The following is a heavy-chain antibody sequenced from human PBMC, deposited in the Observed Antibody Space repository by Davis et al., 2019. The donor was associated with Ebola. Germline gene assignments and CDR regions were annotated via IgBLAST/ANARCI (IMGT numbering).Heavy chain of an antibody. J-gene: IGHJ2*01. CDR3: ARFIGGIFYGWYFDL. CDR1: GFSLSTSGVG. V-gene: IGHV2-5*01. CDR2: IYWSDDK. D-gene: IGHD1-26*01. Sequence: SGPTLVKPTQTLTLTCTFSGFSLSTSGVGVVWIRQPPGKALEWLALIYWSDDKRYSPSLKSRLTITKDTSKNQVVLTMTNMDPVDTATYYCARFIGGIFYGWYFDLWGRGTLVTVSS.